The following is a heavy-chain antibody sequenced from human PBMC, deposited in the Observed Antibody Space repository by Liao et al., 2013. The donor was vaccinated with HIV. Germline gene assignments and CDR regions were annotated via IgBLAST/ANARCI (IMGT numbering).Heavy chain of an antibody. J-gene: IGHJ4*02. Sequence: QLRLQESGPGLVKASQTLSLTCTVSGGSISSGHYSWNWIRQSAGRGLEWIGRVSATGGAIYNPSLRSRVTMSVDTSRNEFSLNLILLTAADTAVYYCARGVPPDYWGQGTLVSVSS. D-gene: IGHD2-8*01. V-gene: IGHV4-61*02. CDR2: VSATGGA. CDR1: GGSISSGHYS. CDR3: ARGVPPDY.